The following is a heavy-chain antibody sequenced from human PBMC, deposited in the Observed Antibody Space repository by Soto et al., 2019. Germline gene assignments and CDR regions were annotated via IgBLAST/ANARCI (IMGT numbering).Heavy chain of an antibody. Sequence: QLVESGGGLVRPGGSLRLSCSASGFSISSAWMNWIRQAPGKGLEWVGRIKTKIEGATNHYAAPVNGRFTVSRDDSKNMLYLQMNSLKADDTALYYCTTGSVEGVWGQGTTVTVSS. J-gene: IGHJ6*02. CDR1: GFSISSAW. CDR3: TTGSVEGV. V-gene: IGHV3-15*07. CDR2: IKTKIEGATN. D-gene: IGHD2-15*01.